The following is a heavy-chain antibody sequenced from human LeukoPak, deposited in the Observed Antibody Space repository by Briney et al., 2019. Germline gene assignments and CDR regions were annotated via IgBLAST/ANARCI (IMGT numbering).Heavy chain of an antibody. D-gene: IGHD1-26*01. CDR2: ISSGGST. J-gene: IGHJ4*02. CDR3: AKDTYSTSPYYFDY. CDR1: GFTLSSYS. Sequence: GGSLRLSCAASGFTLSSYSMNWVRQAPGKGLKWVSGISSGGSTYYADSVKGRFTISRDNSKNTLYLQMNSLRAEDTAVYYCAKDTYSTSPYYFDYWGQGTLVTVSS. V-gene: IGHV3-23*01.